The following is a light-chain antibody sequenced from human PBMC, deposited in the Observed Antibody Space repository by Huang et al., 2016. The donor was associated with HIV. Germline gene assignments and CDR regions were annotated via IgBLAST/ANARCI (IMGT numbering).Light chain of an antibody. Sequence: EVVMTQSPATLSMSPGEGATLFCRASQSVGTNVVWYQQKPGQAPRLVMYDGSTRASGFPIRFSGSGTGTEFTLTISSLQSEDFAIYYCQQYNNWPRTFGQGTRLEIK. V-gene: IGKV3-15*01. CDR1: QSVGTN. J-gene: IGKJ1*01. CDR3: QQYNNWPRT. CDR2: DGS.